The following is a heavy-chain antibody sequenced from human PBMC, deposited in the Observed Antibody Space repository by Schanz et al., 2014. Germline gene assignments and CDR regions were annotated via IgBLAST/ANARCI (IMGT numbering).Heavy chain of an antibody. V-gene: IGHV1-18*01. J-gene: IGHJ4*02. CDR1: GYIFINSG. CDR2: ISVYTGNT. Sequence: QVHLVQSGAEVKRPGASVKVSCKASGYIFINSGISWVRQAPGQGLEWVGWISVYTGNTKYGQKVQGRVTMTADTSTNTAYMELRSLRSDDTAVYYCARSAGRDFWSGYYTRFDYWGQGTLVTVSS. CDR3: ARSAGRDFWSGYYTRFDY. D-gene: IGHD3-3*01.